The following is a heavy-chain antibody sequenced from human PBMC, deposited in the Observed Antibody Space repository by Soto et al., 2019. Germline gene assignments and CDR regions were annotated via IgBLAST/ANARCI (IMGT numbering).Heavy chain of an antibody. CDR1: GVSLNTADTW. CDR2: YHSGGST. CDR3: IRSRQMESSNDYGLDV. D-gene: IGHD1-1*01. Sequence: QVQLQESGSGLVKPSQSLSLTCTVSGVSLNTADTWWSWIRQSPGKGLEFIGYYHSGGSTYYDASFRSRVIISADSSNCQFSPKLSSVNVADTAVSFCIRSRQMESSNDYGLDVWGQGPTVTVSS. V-gene: IGHV4-30-4*01. J-gene: IGHJ6*02.